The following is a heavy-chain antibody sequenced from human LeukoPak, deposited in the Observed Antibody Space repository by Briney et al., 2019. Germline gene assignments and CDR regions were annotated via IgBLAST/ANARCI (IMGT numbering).Heavy chain of an antibody. Sequence: ASVKVSCKASGYTFTSYGISWVRQAPGQGLEWMGWISAYNGNTNYAQKLQGRVTMTTDTSTSTAYMELRSLRSDDTSVYYCTISQYDSVDYWGQGTLVTVSS. V-gene: IGHV1-18*04. D-gene: IGHD1-1*01. CDR3: TISQYDSVDY. CDR2: ISAYNGNT. CDR1: GYTFTSYG. J-gene: IGHJ4*02.